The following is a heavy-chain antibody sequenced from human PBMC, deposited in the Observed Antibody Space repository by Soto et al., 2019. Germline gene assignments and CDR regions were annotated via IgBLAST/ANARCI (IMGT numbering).Heavy chain of an antibody. CDR2: ISGSGGTT. D-gene: IGHD6-25*01. J-gene: IGHJ4*02. Sequence: EVQLLESGGGLVQPGRSLRLSCAASGFTFSNYAMSWVRQAPGRGLDWVSAISGSGGTTYYADSVKGRFTISRDNSKHTLFLHMNSLRAEDAAVYYCAKFFVETGSNSGWPWSFHYWGQGTLFTVSS. CDR3: AKFFVETGSNSGWPWSFHY. V-gene: IGHV3-23*01. CDR1: GFTFSNYA.